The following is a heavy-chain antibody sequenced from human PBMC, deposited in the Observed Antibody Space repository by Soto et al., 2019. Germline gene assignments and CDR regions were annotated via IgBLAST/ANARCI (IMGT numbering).Heavy chain of an antibody. CDR3: ARFPYYYGSGSYYSYYYYGMDV. D-gene: IGHD3-10*01. V-gene: IGHV4-34*01. J-gene: IGHJ6*02. CDR1: GGSFSGYY. Sequence: AETLSLTCAVYGGSFSGYYWSWIRQPPGKGLEWIGEINHSGSTNYNPSLKSRVTISVDTSKNQFSLKLSSVTAADTAVYYCARFPYYYGSGSYYSYYYYGMDVWGQGTTVTVSS. CDR2: INHSGST.